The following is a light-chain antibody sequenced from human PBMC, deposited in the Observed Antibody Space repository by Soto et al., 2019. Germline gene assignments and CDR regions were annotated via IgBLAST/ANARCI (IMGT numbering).Light chain of an antibody. V-gene: IGLV2-14*01. J-gene: IGLJ1*01. CDR1: SSDVGSYNY. CDR3: SSYTTSTTLHV. Sequence: LTQPASVSGSPGQSITISCTGTSSDVGSYNYVSWYQLHPGKAPKLMSYEVSNRPSGVSNRFSGSKSGDTASLTISGLRAEDEADYYCSSYTTSTTLHVFGTGTKVTVL. CDR2: EVS.